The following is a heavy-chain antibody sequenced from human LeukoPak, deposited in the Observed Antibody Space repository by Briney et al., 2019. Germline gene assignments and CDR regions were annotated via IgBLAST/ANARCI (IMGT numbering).Heavy chain of an antibody. D-gene: IGHD6-13*01. V-gene: IGHV3-33*01. CDR2: IWYDGSNK. Sequence: PGGSLRLSCAASGFTFSSYGMHWVRQAPGKGLEWVAVIWYDGSNKYYADSVKGRFTISRDNSKTTLYLQMNSLRAEDTAVYYCASSAAAGAFDYWGQGTLVTVSS. CDR1: GFTFSSYG. J-gene: IGHJ4*02. CDR3: ASSAAAGAFDY.